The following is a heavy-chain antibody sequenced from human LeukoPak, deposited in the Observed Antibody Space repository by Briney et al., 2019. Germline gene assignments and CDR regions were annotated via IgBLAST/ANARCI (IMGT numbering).Heavy chain of an antibody. V-gene: IGHV3-33*08. CDR3: ARAGYCSGGSCYGSDY. J-gene: IGHJ4*02. CDR1: GFTFSSYG. D-gene: IGHD2-15*01. Sequence: GRSLRLSCAASGFTFSSYGIHWVRQAPGKGLEWVAAIWYDGSIQYYADSVKGRFTISRDNSKNTLYLQMDSLRAEDTAVYYCARAGYCSGGSCYGSDYWGQGTLVSVSS. CDR2: IWYDGSIQ.